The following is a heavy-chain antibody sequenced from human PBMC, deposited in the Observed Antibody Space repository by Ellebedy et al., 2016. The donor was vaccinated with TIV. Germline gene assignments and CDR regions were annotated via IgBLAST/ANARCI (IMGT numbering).Heavy chain of an antibody. CDR2: IYHSGST. V-gene: IGHV4-4*02. Sequence: SETLSLXXAVSGGTISSSNWWSWVRQPPGKGLEWIGEIYHSGSTNYNPSLKSRVTISVDTSKNQFSLKLSSVTAADTAVYYCARVDPMGDFWSGSPGGFNPWGQGTLVTVSS. CDR1: GGTISSSNW. CDR3: ARVDPMGDFWSGSPGGFNP. J-gene: IGHJ5*02. D-gene: IGHD3-3*01.